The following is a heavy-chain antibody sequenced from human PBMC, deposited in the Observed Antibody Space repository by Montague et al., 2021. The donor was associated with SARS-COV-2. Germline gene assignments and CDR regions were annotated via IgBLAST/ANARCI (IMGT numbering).Heavy chain of an antibody. D-gene: IGHD6-13*01. Sequence: PALVKPTQTLTLTCTFSGFSLSTSGMCVSWVHQPPGKALEWLALIDRDDEYYNTSLKTRLTISTDTSKNQVVLTLTNMDPVDTATYFCARGTGWRSRVIFDPWGQGTLVTVSS. V-gene: IGHV2-70*20. CDR1: GFSLSTSGMC. J-gene: IGHJ5*02. CDR3: ARGTGWRSRVIFDP. CDR2: IDRDDE.